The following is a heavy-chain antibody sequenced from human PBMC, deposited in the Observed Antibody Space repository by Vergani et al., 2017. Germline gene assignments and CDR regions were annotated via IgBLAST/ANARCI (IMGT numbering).Heavy chain of an antibody. CDR3: ARDRVTYYYGMDV. Sequence: QVQLQESGPGLVKPSETLSLTCTVSGGSISSYYWSWIRQPPGKGLEWIGYIYYSGSTNYNPALKSRVTISVDTSTNQFSLKVSSVTAADTAVYYCARDRVTYYYGMDVWGQGTTVTVSS. CDR2: IYYSGST. D-gene: IGHD3-10*01. V-gene: IGHV4-59*01. CDR1: GGSISSYY. J-gene: IGHJ6*02.